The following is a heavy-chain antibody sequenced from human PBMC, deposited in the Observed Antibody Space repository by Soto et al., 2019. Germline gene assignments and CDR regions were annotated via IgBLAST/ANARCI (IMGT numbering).Heavy chain of an antibody. Sequence: SVKVSCKASGGTFSSYAISWVRQAPGQGLEWMGGIIPIFGTANYAQKFQGRVTITADKSTSTAYMELSSLRSEDTAVYYCAIDRSYYDILTGYYGSYYYYGMDVWGQGTTVTVSS. V-gene: IGHV1-69*06. CDR3: AIDRSYYDILTGYYGSYYYYGMDV. CDR2: IIPIFGTA. CDR1: GGTFSSYA. D-gene: IGHD3-9*01. J-gene: IGHJ6*02.